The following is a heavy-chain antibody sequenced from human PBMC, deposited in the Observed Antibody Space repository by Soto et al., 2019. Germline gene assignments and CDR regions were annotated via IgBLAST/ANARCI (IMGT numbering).Heavy chain of an antibody. D-gene: IGHD3-3*01. CDR3: ARGGVSTRTFAF. J-gene: IGHJ4*02. CDR1: GYNFAGYW. CDR2: IYPSDSDT. V-gene: IGHV5-51*01. Sequence: PGESLKISYKASGYNFAGYWVGWVRQMPGKGLELMGIIYPSDSDTRYRPSFQGQVTISADKSISSAYLQWSSLRASDTAMYYCARGGVSTRTFAFWGQGTPVPVFS.